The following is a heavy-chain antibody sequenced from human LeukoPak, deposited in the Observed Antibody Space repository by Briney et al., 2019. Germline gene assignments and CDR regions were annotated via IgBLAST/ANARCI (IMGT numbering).Heavy chain of an antibody. CDR3: ARVSYDILSGYYTFFDY. D-gene: IGHD3-9*01. V-gene: IGHV4-4*07. CDR1: GGSISSYY. CDR2: IYTTGST. J-gene: IGHJ4*02. Sequence: KPSETLSLTCTVSGGSISSYYWSWIRQPAGKGLEWIGRIYTTGSTNYNPSLKSRVTMSVDTSKNQFSLKLSSVTAADTAVYYCARVSYDILSGYYTFFDYWGQGTLVTVSS.